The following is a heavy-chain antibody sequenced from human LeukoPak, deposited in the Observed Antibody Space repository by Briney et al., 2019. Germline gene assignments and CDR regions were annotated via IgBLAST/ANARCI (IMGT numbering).Heavy chain of an antibody. Sequence: GGSLRLSCAASGFTFSSHSMNWVRQAPGKGLEWVSYISSSSRTIHYADSVKGRFTISRDNAKNSLYLQMNSLRDEDTAVYYCARDLSSVPTRWGQGTLVTVSS. CDR2: ISSSSRTI. D-gene: IGHD3-10*01. CDR3: ARDLSSVPTR. J-gene: IGHJ4*02. V-gene: IGHV3-48*02. CDR1: GFTFSSHS.